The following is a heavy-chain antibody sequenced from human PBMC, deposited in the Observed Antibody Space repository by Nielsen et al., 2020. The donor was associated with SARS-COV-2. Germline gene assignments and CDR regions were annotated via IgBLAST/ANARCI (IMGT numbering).Heavy chain of an antibody. Sequence: SETLSLTCTVSSGSFRSGSYYWSWLRQTAGKGLEWIGRISTRGDTNYSPSLKSRVTISVDTSENQVSLSLSSLTAADTAVYYCVRGGSNFGNMDLFDIWGQGTMVSVSS. V-gene: IGHV4-61*02. D-gene: IGHD1-1*01. CDR2: ISTRGDT. CDR3: VRGGSNFGNMDLFDI. J-gene: IGHJ3*02. CDR1: SGSFRSGSYY.